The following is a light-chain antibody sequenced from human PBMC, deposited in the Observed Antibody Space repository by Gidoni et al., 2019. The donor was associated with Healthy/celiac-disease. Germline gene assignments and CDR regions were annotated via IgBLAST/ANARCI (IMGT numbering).Light chain of an antibody. J-gene: IGKJ1*01. CDR2: GAS. Sequence: EIVFTQAPGTMSLSPVERATLSCRASQSVSSSYLAWYQQKPGQAPRLLIYGASSRATGIPDRFSGSGSGTDFTLTISRLEPEDFAVYYCLQYGSSPQTFGQGTKVEIK. CDR1: QSVSSSY. V-gene: IGKV3-20*01. CDR3: LQYGSSPQT.